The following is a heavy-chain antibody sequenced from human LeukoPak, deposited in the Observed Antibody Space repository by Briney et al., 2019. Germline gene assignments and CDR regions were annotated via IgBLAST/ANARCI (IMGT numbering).Heavy chain of an antibody. D-gene: IGHD3/OR15-3a*01. CDR1: GGTFSSYA. CDR2: IIPIFGTA. CDR3: AKDSILGDGFWDFDH. V-gene: IGHV1-69*01. Sequence: SVKVSCKASGGTFSSYAISWVRQAPGQGLEWMGGIIPIFGTANYAQKFQGRVTITADESTSTAYMELSSLRAEDTAVYYCAKDSILGDGFWDFDHWGQGTLVTVSS. J-gene: IGHJ4*02.